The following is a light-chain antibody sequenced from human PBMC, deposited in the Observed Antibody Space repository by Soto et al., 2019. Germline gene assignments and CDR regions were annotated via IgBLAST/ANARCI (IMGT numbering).Light chain of an antibody. CDR1: QGIRSS. J-gene: IGKJ4*01. V-gene: IGKV3-15*01. Sequence: EIVITQSPATLSVSPGERVTLSCRASQGIRSSLAWYQQKPGQAPRLLIYGASIRATGVPATFSGSGSGTEFTLSISSLQSEHLGVYYCQQDSSWPLTFGGGTKVDIK. CDR2: GAS. CDR3: QQDSSWPLT.